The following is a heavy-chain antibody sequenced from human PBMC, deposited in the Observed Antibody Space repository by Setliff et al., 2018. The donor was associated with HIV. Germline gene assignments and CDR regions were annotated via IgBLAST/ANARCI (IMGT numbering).Heavy chain of an antibody. J-gene: IGHJ4*02. CDR3: ARSSRGSLRDLDY. D-gene: IGHD2-21*02. CDR1: GASISGSY. V-gene: IGHV4-59*08. CDR2: GYYSGIT. Sequence: PSETLSLTCTVSGASISGSYWSWIRQPPGKGLEWIGCGYYSGITHYDPSLKSRVSISVDASKNQFSLRLNSVTVADTAVYFCARSSRGSLRDLDYWGPGTLVTVSS.